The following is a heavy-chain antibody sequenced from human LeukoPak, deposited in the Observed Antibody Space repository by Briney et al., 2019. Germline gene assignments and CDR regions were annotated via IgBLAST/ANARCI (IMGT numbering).Heavy chain of an antibody. J-gene: IGHJ5*02. Sequence: GGSLRLSCAASGFTFSSYIMNWVRQAPGKGLEWVSYISSSSSTIYYAGSVKGRFTISRDNAKNSLYLQMNSLRAEDTAVYYCARSRWELPNWFDPWGQGTLVTVSS. D-gene: IGHD1-26*01. CDR2: ISSSSSTI. V-gene: IGHV3-48*04. CDR3: ARSRWELPNWFDP. CDR1: GFTFSSYI.